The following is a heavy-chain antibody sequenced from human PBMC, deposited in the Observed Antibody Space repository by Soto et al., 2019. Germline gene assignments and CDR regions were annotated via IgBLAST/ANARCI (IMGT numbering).Heavy chain of an antibody. D-gene: IGHD4-17*01. CDR2: IYYSGST. CDR3: AILYGETNWFDP. J-gene: IGHJ5*02. V-gene: IGHV4-59*01. Sequence: SETLSLTCTVSGGSISSYYWSWIRQPPGKGLEWIGYIYYSGSTNYNPSLKSRVTISVDTSKNQFSLKLSSVTAADTAVYYCAILYGETNWFDPWGQGTLVTVSS. CDR1: GGSISSYY.